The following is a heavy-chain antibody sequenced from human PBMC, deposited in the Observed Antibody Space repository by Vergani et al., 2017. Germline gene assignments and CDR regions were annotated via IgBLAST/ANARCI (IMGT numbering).Heavy chain of an antibody. CDR3: ARDGDYEWGWFDP. Sequence: EVQLLESGGGLVQPGGSLRLSCAASGFTFSSYWMSWVRQAPGKGLEWVANIKQDGSEKYYVDSVKGRFTISRDNAKNSLYLQMNSLRAEDTAVYYCARDGDYEWGWFDPWGQGTLVTVSS. V-gene: IGHV3-7*01. CDR2: IKQDGSEK. CDR1: GFTFSSYW. J-gene: IGHJ5*02. D-gene: IGHD4-17*01.